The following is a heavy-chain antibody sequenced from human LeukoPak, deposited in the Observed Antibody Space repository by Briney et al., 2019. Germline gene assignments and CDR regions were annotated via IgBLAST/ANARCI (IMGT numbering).Heavy chain of an antibody. CDR1: GFTVSSNY. Sequence: PGGSLRLSCAASGFTVSSNYMSWVRQAPGKGLEWVSVIYSGGSTYYADSVKGRFTISGDNSKNTLYLQMNSLRAEDTAVYHCARLDSSGWYSDYWGQGTLVTVSS. V-gene: IGHV3-53*01. D-gene: IGHD6-19*01. CDR2: IYSGGST. J-gene: IGHJ4*02. CDR3: ARLDSSGWYSDY.